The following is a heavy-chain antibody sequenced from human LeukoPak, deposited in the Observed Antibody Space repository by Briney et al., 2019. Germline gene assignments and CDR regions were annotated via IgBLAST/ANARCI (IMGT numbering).Heavy chain of an antibody. J-gene: IGHJ4*02. Sequence: PSETLSLTYTVSGGSISSSTFHWGWIRQPPGKGLEWIGSIYYSGSTYYNPSLKSRVTISVDTSKNQFSLKLSSVTAADTAVYYCTRSGTMVVMRPMYYWGQGTLVTVSS. CDR3: TRSGTMVVMRPMYY. V-gene: IGHV4-39*01. D-gene: IGHD4-23*01. CDR2: IYYSGST. CDR1: GGSISSSTFH.